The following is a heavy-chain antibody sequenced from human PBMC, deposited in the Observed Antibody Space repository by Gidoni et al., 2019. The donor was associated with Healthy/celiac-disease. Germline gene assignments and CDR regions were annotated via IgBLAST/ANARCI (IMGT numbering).Heavy chain of an antibody. Sequence: EVQLLESGGGLVQPGGSLRLSCAASGFTFSSYAMSWVRQAPGKGLEWVSAISGSGGSTYYADSVKGRFTISRDNSKNTLYLQMNSLRAEDTAVYYCAKVLRNYDFWSGYYTGMGTNFDYWGQGTLVTVSS. V-gene: IGHV3-23*01. CDR3: AKVLRNYDFWSGYYTGMGTNFDY. CDR1: GFTFSSYA. J-gene: IGHJ4*02. CDR2: ISGSGGST. D-gene: IGHD3-3*01.